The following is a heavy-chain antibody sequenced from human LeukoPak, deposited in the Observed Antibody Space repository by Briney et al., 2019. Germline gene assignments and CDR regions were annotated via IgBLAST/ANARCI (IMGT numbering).Heavy chain of an antibody. CDR3: ARDTGYSSGWFPFDY. D-gene: IGHD6-19*01. V-gene: IGHV4-31*03. Sequence: SETLSLTCTVSGGSISSGGYYWSWIRQHPGQGLEWIGYIYYSGSTYYNPSLKSRVTISVDTSKNQFSLKLSSVTAADTAVYYCARDTGYSSGWFPFDYWGQGTLVTVSS. CDR1: GGSISSGGYY. CDR2: IYYSGST. J-gene: IGHJ4*02.